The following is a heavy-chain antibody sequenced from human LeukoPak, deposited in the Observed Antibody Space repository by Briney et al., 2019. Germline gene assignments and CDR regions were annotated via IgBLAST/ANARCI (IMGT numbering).Heavy chain of an antibody. D-gene: IGHD5-24*01. J-gene: IGHJ3*02. Sequence: SGGSLRLSCAASGFTFSSYAMTWVRQAPGKGLEWVSTISGRGGSTYYADSVKGRFTISRDNTKNTLYLEMNSLRVEDTAVYSCAKQRDGYSYAALEIWGQGTMVTVSS. CDR3: AKQRDGYSYAALEI. V-gene: IGHV3-23*01. CDR1: GFTFSSYA. CDR2: ISGRGGST.